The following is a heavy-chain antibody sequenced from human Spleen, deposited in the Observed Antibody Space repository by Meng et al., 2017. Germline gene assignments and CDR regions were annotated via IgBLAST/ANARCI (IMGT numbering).Heavy chain of an antibody. CDR1: GYTFSNYG. Sequence: QVQLVQSGDEVKQSGASVKVSCKASGYTFSNYGISWVRQAPGQGLDWMGWINTYSGNTNYAQKLQGRVTMTTDTSSSTVYMELRTLTSDDTAVYYCARERDATYYFHNWGQGTLVTVSS. J-gene: IGHJ4*02. CDR3: ARERDATYYFHN. D-gene: IGHD5-24*01. CDR2: INTYSGNT. V-gene: IGHV1-18*01.